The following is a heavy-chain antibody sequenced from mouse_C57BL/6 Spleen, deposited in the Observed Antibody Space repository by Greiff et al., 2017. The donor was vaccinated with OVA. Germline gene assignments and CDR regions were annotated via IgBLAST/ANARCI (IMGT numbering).Heavy chain of an antibody. J-gene: IGHJ4*01. CDR2: IDPSDSYT. V-gene: IGHV1-50*01. D-gene: IGHD4-1*01. CDR1: GYTFTSYW. CDR3: AGGWDDYAMDY. Sequence: SFTLSCKASGYTFTSYWLQWVKQRPGQGLEWIGDIDPSDSYTNYNQKFKGKSTLTVDTSSSTAYMQLSSLTSEDSAVYYCAGGWDDYAMDYWGQGTSVTVSS.